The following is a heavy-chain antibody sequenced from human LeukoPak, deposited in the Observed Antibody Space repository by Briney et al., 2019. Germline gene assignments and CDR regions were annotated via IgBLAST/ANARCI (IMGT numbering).Heavy chain of an antibody. Sequence: ASVKVSCKASGYTFTSYGISWVRQAPGQGLEWMGWISAYNGNTNYAQKLQGRVTMTTDISTSTAYMELRSLRSDDTAVYYCARGRAAAATGWFDPWGQGTLVTVSS. J-gene: IGHJ5*02. D-gene: IGHD6-13*01. CDR1: GYTFTSYG. CDR2: ISAYNGNT. V-gene: IGHV1-18*04. CDR3: ARGRAAAATGWFDP.